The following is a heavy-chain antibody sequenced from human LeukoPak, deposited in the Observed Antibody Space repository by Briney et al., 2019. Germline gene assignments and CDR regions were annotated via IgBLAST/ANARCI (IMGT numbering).Heavy chain of an antibody. CDR2: IYPGDSDT. V-gene: IGHV5-51*01. CDR3: GVCGGDCYSGSYFDY. Sequence: GESLKISCKGSGYIFTSYLIGWVRQMPVKRLEWMGIIYPGDSDTRYSPSFQGQVTISADKSISTAYLQWSSLKASDTAMYYCGVCGGDCYSGSYFDYWGQGTLVTVSS. CDR1: GYIFTSYL. J-gene: IGHJ4*02. D-gene: IGHD2-21*02.